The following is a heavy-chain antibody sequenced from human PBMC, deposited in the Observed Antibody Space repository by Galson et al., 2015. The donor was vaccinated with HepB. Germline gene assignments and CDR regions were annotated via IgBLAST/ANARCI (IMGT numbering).Heavy chain of an antibody. V-gene: IGHV3-23*01. Sequence: SLRLSCAASGFTFSSYAMSWVRQAPGKGLEWVSAISGSGGSTYYADSVKGRFTISRDNSKNTLYLQMNSLRAEDTAAYYCAKVENYDYVWGSYRYYGMDVWGQGTTVTVSS. CDR3: AKVENYDYVWGSYRYYGMDV. J-gene: IGHJ6*02. CDR2: ISGSGGST. D-gene: IGHD3-16*02. CDR1: GFTFSSYA.